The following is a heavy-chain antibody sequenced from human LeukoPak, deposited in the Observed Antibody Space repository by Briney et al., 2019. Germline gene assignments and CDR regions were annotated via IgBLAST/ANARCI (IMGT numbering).Heavy chain of an antibody. Sequence: ASVKVSCKASGYTFTCYYMHWVRQAPGQGLERMGRINPNSGGTNYAQKFQGRVTMTRDTSISTAYMELGRLRSDDTAVYYCARVYDILTGYYGFDYWGQGTLVTVSS. D-gene: IGHD3-9*01. J-gene: IGHJ4*02. CDR2: INPNSGGT. V-gene: IGHV1-2*06. CDR1: GYTFTCYY. CDR3: ARVYDILTGYYGFDY.